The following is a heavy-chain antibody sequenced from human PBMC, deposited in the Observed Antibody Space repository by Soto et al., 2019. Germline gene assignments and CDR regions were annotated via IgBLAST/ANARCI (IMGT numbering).Heavy chain of an antibody. D-gene: IGHD2-2*01. V-gene: IGHV4-59*12. CDR1: GGSISSYY. J-gene: IGHJ5*02. CDR3: AGDSRTGCSSTDCYMS. CDR2: IYYSGNT. Sequence: PSETLSLTCTVSGGSISSYYWSWIRQPPGKGLEWIGYIYYSGNTRNNPSLKSRVTMSVDKSNNQFSLNLMSVTAADTATYYCAGDSRTGCSSTDCYMSWGRGILVTVS.